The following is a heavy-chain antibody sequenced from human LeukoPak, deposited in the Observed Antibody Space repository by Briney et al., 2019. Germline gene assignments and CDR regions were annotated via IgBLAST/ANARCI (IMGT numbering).Heavy chain of an antibody. CDR1: GGSFSGYY. J-gene: IGHJ5*02. CDR3: ARIRGRVGTGFDP. Sequence: SETLSLTCAVYGGSFSGYYWSWIRQPPGKGLEWIGEINHSGSTNYNPSLKSRVTISVDTSKNQFSLKLSSVTAADTAVYYCARIRGRVGTGFDPWGQGTLVTVSS. D-gene: IGHD2-21*02. CDR2: INHSGST. V-gene: IGHV4-34*01.